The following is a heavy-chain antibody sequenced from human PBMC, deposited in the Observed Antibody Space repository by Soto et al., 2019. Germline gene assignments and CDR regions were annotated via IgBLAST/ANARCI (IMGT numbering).Heavy chain of an antibody. CDR1: GFTFSSYA. D-gene: IGHD3-9*01. CDR2: ISDSGGST. J-gene: IGHJ4*02. Sequence: GGSLRLSCAASGFTFSSYAMNYVRQAPGKGLEWVSGISDSGGSTYYADSVKGRFTISRDNSKNTLYLQMNSLRAEDTAVYYCTKDHYDILTPSDFGGQGTLVTVS. V-gene: IGHV3-23*01. CDR3: TKDHYDILTPSDF.